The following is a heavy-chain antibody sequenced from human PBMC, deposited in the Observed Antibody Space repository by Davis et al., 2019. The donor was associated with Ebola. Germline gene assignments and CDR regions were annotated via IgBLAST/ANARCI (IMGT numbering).Heavy chain of an antibody. J-gene: IGHJ6*02. V-gene: IGHV3-11*01. CDR3: ARDSHYDILTGYFRWYYYGMDV. Sequence: GGSLRLSCAASGFTFSDYYMSWIRQAPGKGLEWVSYISSSGSTIYYADSVKGRFTISRDNAKNSLYLQMSSPRAEDTAVYYCARDSHYDILTGYFRWYYYGMDVWGQGTTVSVSS. CDR1: GFTFSDYY. D-gene: IGHD3-9*01. CDR2: ISSSGSTI.